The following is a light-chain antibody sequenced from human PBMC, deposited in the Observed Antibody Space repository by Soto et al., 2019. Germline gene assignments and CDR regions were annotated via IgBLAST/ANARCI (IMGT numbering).Light chain of an antibody. CDR2: GAS. CDR3: QQYSNWPPT. Sequence: EIVMTQSPATLSVSPGERATLSCRASQSVSSNLAWYQQKPGQAPRLLIYGASIRATGIPARFSGSGSGTEFTLTISSLQSEDFAVYCCQQYSNWPPTFGQGTKVEIK. J-gene: IGKJ1*01. V-gene: IGKV3-15*01. CDR1: QSVSSN.